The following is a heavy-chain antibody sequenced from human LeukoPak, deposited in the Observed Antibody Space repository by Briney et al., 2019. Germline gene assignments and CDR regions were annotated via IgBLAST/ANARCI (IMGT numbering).Heavy chain of an antibody. CDR2: IWYDGSNK. J-gene: IGHJ4*02. Sequence: GGSLRLSCAASGFTFSSYGMHWVRQAPGKGLEWVAVIWYDGSNKYYADSVKGRFTISRDNSKGTLYLQLSSLRAEDTAVYYCAKVPHYGGNSPYFDSWGQGTLVTVSS. CDR3: AKVPHYGGNSPYFDS. D-gene: IGHD4-23*01. V-gene: IGHV3-33*06. CDR1: GFTFSSYG.